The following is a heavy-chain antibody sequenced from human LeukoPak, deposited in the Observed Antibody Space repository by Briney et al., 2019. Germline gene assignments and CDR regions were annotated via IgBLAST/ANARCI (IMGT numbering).Heavy chain of an antibody. D-gene: IGHD3-22*01. J-gene: IGHJ3*02. CDR3: ARVLPDSSGYYYRVWAFDI. V-gene: IGHV4-61*02. Sequence: SQTLSLTCTVSGGSISSGSYYWSWIRQPAGKGLEWIGRIYTSGSTNYNPSLKSRVTISVDTSKNQFSLKMSSVTAADTAVYYCARVLPDSSGYYYRVWAFDIWGQGTMVTVSS. CDR2: IYTSGST. CDR1: GGSISSGSYY.